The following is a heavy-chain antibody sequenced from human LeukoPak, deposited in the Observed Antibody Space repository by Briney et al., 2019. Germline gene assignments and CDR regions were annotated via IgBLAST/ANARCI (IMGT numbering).Heavy chain of an antibody. CDR1: GFTFSSYW. J-gene: IGHJ4*02. CDR3: AGGVWPRSNY. D-gene: IGHD6-13*01. Sequence: PGGSLRLSCAASGFTFSSYWMSWVRQAPGKGLEWVANIKQDGSEKYYVDSVKGRFTISRDNAKNSLYLQMNSLRVEEMAVYYCAGGVWPRSNYWGQGTLVTVSS. CDR2: IKQDGSEK. V-gene: IGHV3-7*01.